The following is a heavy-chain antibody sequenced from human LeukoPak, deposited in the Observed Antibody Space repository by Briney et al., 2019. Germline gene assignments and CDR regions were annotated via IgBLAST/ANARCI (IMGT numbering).Heavy chain of an antibody. CDR1: GFIVNSNY. CDR2: LYSDDTT. CDR3: ARGGGYYAIDY. D-gene: IGHD1-26*01. V-gene: IGHV3-53*01. J-gene: IGHJ4*02. Sequence: GGSLRLSCAASGFIVNSNYMNWVRQAPGKGLEWVSVLYSDDTTYYADSVKGRFTISRDNSKNALYLQMNNLRAEDTAVYYCARGGGYYAIDYWGQGTLVTVSS.